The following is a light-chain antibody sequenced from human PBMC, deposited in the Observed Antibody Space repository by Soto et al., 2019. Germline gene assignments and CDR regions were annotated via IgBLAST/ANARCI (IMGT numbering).Light chain of an antibody. CDR3: QQSYSSPIT. CDR1: QSVSSN. V-gene: IGKV3D-15*01. CDR2: GAS. J-gene: IGKJ5*01. Sequence: EIVMTQSPVTLSVSPGERATLSCRASQSVSSNLAWYQQKPGQAPRLLIYGASSRATGIPDRFSGSGSGTDFTLTISSLQPEDFATYYCQQSYSSPITFGQGTRLEIK.